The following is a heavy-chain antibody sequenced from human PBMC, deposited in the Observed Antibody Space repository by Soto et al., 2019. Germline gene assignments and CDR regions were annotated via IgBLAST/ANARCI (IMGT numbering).Heavy chain of an antibody. Sequence: QLQLQESGPGLVKPSQTLSLACTVSGGSFSSGGYYWSWIRQLPGKGLEWIGYIYYRGSTYYNPSLKCRFTISLDTSKNQFSLKLSSVTAADTAVYYCARATSFSGHHGYWGQGTLVTVSS. D-gene: IGHD2-8*02. V-gene: IGHV4-31*03. J-gene: IGHJ4*02. CDR1: GGSFSSGGYY. CDR3: ARATSFSGHHGY. CDR2: IYYRGST.